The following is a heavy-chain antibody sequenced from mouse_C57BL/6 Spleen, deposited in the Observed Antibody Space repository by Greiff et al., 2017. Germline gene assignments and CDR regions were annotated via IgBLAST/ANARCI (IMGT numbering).Heavy chain of an antibody. D-gene: IGHD1-1*02. CDR3: ARDRYYGDWYFDV. V-gene: IGHV5-4*01. Sequence: DVKLVESGGGLVKPGGSLKLSCAASGFTFSSYAMSWVRQTPEKRLEWVATISDGGSYTYYPDNVKGRFTISRDNAKNNLYLQMSHLKSEDTAMYYCARDRYYGDWYFDVWGTGTTVTVSS. CDR1: GFTFSSYA. J-gene: IGHJ1*03. CDR2: ISDGGSYT.